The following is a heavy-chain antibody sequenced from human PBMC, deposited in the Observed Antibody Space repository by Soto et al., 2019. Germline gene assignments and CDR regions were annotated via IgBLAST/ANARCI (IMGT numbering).Heavy chain of an antibody. J-gene: IGHJ6*02. CDR1: GGSFSGYY. D-gene: IGHD3-22*01. CDR3: ANYFDRADGMDV. V-gene: IGHV4-34*01. CDR2: IDHSEST. Sequence: SEALSLTCGIYGGSFSGYYWSWIRQPPGRGLEWIGEIDHSESTNYNPSLKSRVTISIDASKNQFSLKLSSVTAADTAVYYCANYFDRADGMDVWGQGTTVTVSS.